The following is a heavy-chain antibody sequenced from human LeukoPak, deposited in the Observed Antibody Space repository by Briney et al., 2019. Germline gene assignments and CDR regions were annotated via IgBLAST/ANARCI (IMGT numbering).Heavy chain of an antibody. CDR3: ARAGGDDYYDSSGYYLY. J-gene: IGHJ4*02. CDR2: IIPIFGTA. Sequence: ASVKVSCKASGGTFSSYAISWVRQAPGQGREWMGGIIPIFGTASFAQKFQGRVAITTDESTSTAYMELSSLRSEDTAVYYCARAGGDDYYDSSGYYLYWGRGTLVTVSS. CDR1: GGTFSSYA. V-gene: IGHV1-69*05. D-gene: IGHD3-22*01.